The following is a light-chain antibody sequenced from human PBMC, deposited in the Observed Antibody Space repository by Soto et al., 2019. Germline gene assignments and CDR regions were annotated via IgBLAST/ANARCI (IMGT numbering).Light chain of an antibody. CDR3: QQYSTYPWT. Sequence: DIHMTQSPSTLSSSVVDRVSITCRASQSISSWLAWYQQKPGKAPKVLIFDASSLESGVPSRFSGSGSATEFTLTISSLQPDDFATYYCQQYSTYPWTFGQGTKVDIK. V-gene: IGKV1-5*01. J-gene: IGKJ1*01. CDR2: DAS. CDR1: QSISSW.